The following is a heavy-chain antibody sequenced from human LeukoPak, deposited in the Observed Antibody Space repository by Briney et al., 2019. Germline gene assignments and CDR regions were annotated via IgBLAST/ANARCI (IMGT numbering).Heavy chain of an antibody. CDR3: ASGSGYSYGYVDY. CDR1: GFTFSSYS. CDR2: ISSSGSTI. Sequence: PGGSLRLSCAASGFTFSSYSMNWVRQAPGKGLEWVSYISSSGSTIYYADSVKGRFTISRDNAKNSLYLQMNSLRAEDTAVYYCASGSGYSYGYVDYWGQGTLVTVSS. D-gene: IGHD5-18*01. V-gene: IGHV3-48*04. J-gene: IGHJ4*02.